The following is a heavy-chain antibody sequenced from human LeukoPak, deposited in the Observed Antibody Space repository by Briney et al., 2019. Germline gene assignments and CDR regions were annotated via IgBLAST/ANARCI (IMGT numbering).Heavy chain of an antibody. V-gene: IGHV4-39*07. CDR2: IYYSGST. CDR3: ARARGDGLIDN. D-gene: IGHD5-24*01. CDR1: GGSISSSSHY. Sequence: PSETLSLTCTVSGGSISSSSHYWGWIRQPPGKGLEWIGSIYYSGSTYYNPSLKSRVTIFVDTSKNQFSLQLNSVTAADTAVYFCARARGDGLIDNWGQGTLVTVSP. J-gene: IGHJ4*02.